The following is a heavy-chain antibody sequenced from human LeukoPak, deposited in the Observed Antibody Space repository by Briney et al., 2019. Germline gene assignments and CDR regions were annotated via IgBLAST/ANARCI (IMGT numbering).Heavy chain of an antibody. J-gene: IGHJ4*02. V-gene: IGHV1-46*01. D-gene: IGHD3-16*02. CDR1: GYTFTSYY. Sequence: ASVKVSCKASGYTFTSYYMHWVRQAPGQGLEWMGIINPSGVSTTYAQKFQGRVTMTRDTSTSTVYMELSSLRSDDTAVYYCARIYRGLDFWGQGTLVTVSS. CDR3: ARIYRGLDF. CDR2: INPSGVST.